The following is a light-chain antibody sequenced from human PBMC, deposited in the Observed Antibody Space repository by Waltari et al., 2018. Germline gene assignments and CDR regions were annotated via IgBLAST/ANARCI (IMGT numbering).Light chain of an antibody. V-gene: IGKV1-5*01. CDR3: QQYNTFTGS. Sequence: DVQMTQSPSTLSASPADKVTITCRASQPVSKWVAWYQKKPEKAPKLLIYETSTLDGGVPSRFSGSGSGTEFTLTISSLQPDDVGSYHCQQYNTFTGSFGQGTKVEV. J-gene: IGKJ1*01. CDR2: ETS. CDR1: QPVSKW.